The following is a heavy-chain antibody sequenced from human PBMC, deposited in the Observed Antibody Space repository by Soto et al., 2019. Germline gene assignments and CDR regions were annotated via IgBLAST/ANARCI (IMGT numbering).Heavy chain of an antibody. CDR2: IYSGGST. Sequence: GGSLRLSCAASGFTVSSNYMSWVRQAPGKGLEWVSVIYSGGSTYYADSVKGRFTISRDNSKNTLYLQMNSLRAEDTAVYYCASIYFLRYFDWSATDAFDIWGQGTMVTVSS. CDR3: ASIYFLRYFDWSATDAFDI. CDR1: GFTVSSNY. D-gene: IGHD3-9*01. V-gene: IGHV3-66*01. J-gene: IGHJ3*02.